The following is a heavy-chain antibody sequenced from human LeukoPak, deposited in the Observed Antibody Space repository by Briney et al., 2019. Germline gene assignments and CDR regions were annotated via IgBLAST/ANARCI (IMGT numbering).Heavy chain of an antibody. CDR1: GFTFSTYS. CDR2: INQDRSVS. CDR3: VRGRGWFDP. V-gene: IGHV3-7*04. Sequence: GGSLRLSCAACGFTFSTYSMNWVRQVPGKGLEWVAKINQDRSVSDLVDSVKGRFTISRDNAKNSVYLQMNSLRVEDTAMYYCVRGRGWFDPWGQGTLVTVSS. J-gene: IGHJ5*02.